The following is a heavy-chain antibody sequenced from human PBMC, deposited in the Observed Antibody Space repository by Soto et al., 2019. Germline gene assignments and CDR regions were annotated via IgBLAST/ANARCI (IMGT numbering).Heavy chain of an antibody. D-gene: IGHD3-10*01. CDR2: IWYDGSNK. V-gene: IGHV3-33*06. J-gene: IGHJ4*02. CDR1: GFTFSSYD. CDR3: AKTPYENYYYYFDY. Sequence: GGSLRLSCAASGFTFSSYDMHWVRQAPGKGLEWVAVIWYDGSNKYYADSVKGRFTISRDNSKNTLYLQMNSLRAEDTAIYYCAKTPYENYYYYFDYCGQGTLVTVSS.